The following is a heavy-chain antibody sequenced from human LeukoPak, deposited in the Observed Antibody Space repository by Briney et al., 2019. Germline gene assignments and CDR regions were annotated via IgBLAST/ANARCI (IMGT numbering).Heavy chain of an antibody. CDR2: IWYDGSNK. J-gene: IGHJ4*02. D-gene: IGHD3-3*01. CDR3: ASSLRFLEWTIDY. V-gene: IGHV3-33*01. Sequence: GSLRLSCAASGFTFSSYGMHWVRQSPGKGLEWVAVIWYDGSNKYYADSVKGRFTISRDNSKNTLYLQMNSLRAEDTAVYYCASSLRFLEWTIDYWGQGTLVTVSS. CDR1: GFTFSSYG.